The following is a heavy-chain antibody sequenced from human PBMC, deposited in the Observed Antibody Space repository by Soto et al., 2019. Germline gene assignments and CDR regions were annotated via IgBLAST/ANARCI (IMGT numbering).Heavy chain of an antibody. CDR3: ARVHDSSGYPFDY. Sequence: QVQLVQSGAEVKKPGSSVKVSCKASGGTFSSYAISWVRQAPGQGLEWMGGIIPIFGTANYAQKFQGRVTITADKATSTDYMELSSLRAEDTAVYYCARVHDSSGYPFDYWGQGTLVTVSS. CDR2: IIPIFGTA. D-gene: IGHD3-22*01. J-gene: IGHJ4*02. CDR1: GGTFSSYA. V-gene: IGHV1-69*06.